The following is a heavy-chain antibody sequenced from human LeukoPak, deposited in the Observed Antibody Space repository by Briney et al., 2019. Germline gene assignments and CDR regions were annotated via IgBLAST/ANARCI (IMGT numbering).Heavy chain of an antibody. D-gene: IGHD1-26*01. Sequence: GGSLRLSCTSSGFTFGDYAMNWVRQAPGKGLDWVGFIRRKVHGGTTEYAASVKGRFTISRDDSKSITYLQMNSLKTEDTAVCYCTRSRSGNYYDIAFDIWGQGTMVTVSS. V-gene: IGHV3-49*04. CDR1: GFTFGDYA. CDR3: TRSRSGNYYDIAFDI. J-gene: IGHJ3*02. CDR2: IRRKVHGGTT.